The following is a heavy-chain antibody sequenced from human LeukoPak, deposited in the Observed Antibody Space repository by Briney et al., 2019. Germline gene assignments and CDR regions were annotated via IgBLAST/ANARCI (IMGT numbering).Heavy chain of an antibody. Sequence: SQTLSLTCTVSGGSISSGSYYWRWIRQPAGKGLEWLGRIYTSGSTNYNPSLKSRVTISVDTSKNQFSLKLSSVTAADTAVYYCAREQTYYDILTGYYPPGGFDPRGQGTLVTVSS. CDR3: AREQTYYDILTGYYPPGGFDP. CDR1: GGSISSGSYY. V-gene: IGHV4-61*02. D-gene: IGHD3-9*01. J-gene: IGHJ5*02. CDR2: IYTSGST.